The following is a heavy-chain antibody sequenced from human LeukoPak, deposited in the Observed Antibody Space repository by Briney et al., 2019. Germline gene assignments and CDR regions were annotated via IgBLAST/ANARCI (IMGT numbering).Heavy chain of an antibody. D-gene: IGHD3-22*01. CDR2: ISGSGGST. Sequence: PGGSLRLSCAASGFTFSSYAMSWVRQAPGKGLEWVSAISGSGGSTYYADSVKGRFTISRDNSKNTLYLQMNSLRAEDTAVYYCAKEGPYYYDSSGYLDAFDIWGQGTMVTVSS. J-gene: IGHJ3*02. CDR3: AKEGPYYYDSSGYLDAFDI. V-gene: IGHV3-23*01. CDR1: GFTFSSYA.